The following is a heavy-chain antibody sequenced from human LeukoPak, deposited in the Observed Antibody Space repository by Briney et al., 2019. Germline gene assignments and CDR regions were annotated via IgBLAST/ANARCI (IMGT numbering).Heavy chain of an antibody. D-gene: IGHD3-10*01. CDR2: ISSSSNTI. V-gene: IGHV3-48*04. CDR1: GFTFSSYA. Sequence: GGSLRLSCAASGFTFSSYAMSWVRQAPGKGLEWVSYISSSSNTIYYADSVKGRFTISRDNAKNSLYLQMNSLRVEDTAVYYCARSYVSGSYYNGYWGQGTLVTVSS. J-gene: IGHJ4*02. CDR3: ARSYVSGSYYNGY.